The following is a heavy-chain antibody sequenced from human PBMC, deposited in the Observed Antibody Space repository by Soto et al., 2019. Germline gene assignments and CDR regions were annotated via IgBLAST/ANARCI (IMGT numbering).Heavy chain of an antibody. Sequence: EVQVLESGGGLVQPGGSLRLSCVTSGFTSSSYSMSWVRQAPGKGLEWISTFTARGSTYYADSVKGRFTISRDNSKNTLLVQMNSLRAEDTATYYCAKLTDSWGQGSLVTVSS. CDR1: GFTSSSYS. CDR3: AKLTDS. CDR2: FTARGST. D-gene: IGHD3-9*01. V-gene: IGHV3-23*01. J-gene: IGHJ4*02.